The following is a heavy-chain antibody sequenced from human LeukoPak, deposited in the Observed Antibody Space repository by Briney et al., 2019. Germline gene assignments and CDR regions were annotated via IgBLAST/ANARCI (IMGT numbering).Heavy chain of an antibody. CDR1: GYTFTSYD. J-gene: IGHJ5*02. CDR3: ARGPPHGAWFDP. V-gene: IGHV1-8*01. CDR2: MNPNSGNT. Sequence: VASVKVSCKASGYTFTSYDINWVRQATGQGLEWMGWMNPNSGNTGYAQKFQGRVTMTRNTSISTAYMELSSLGSEDTAVYYCARGPPHGAWFDPWGQGTLVTVSS. D-gene: IGHD1-26*01.